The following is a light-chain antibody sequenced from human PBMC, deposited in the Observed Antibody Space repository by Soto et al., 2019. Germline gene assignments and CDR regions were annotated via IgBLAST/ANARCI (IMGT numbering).Light chain of an antibody. CDR1: QSISSW. CDR3: QQSYSTGT. Sequence: DIQMTQSPSTLSASVGDRVTITCRASQSISSWLAWYQQKAGKAPNLLIYKASRLESGVPSRFSGSGSETDFTLTISSLQPEDFATYYCQQSYSTGTFGQGTRWIS. V-gene: IGKV1-5*03. J-gene: IGKJ1*01. CDR2: KAS.